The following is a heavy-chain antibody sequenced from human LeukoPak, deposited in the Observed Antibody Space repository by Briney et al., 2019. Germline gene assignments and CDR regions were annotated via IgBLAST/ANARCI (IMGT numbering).Heavy chain of an antibody. D-gene: IGHD2/OR15-2a*01. CDR1: GFTFSSYA. CDR3: ARAGNTRFDY. CDR2: ISGSDGST. V-gene: IGHV3-23*01. Sequence: GGSQRLSCAASGFTFSSYAMSWVRQAPGKGLEWVSGISGSDGSTYYADSVKGRFTISRDNSKNTLYLQMNSLRAEDTAVYYCARAGNTRFDYWGQGTLVTVSS. J-gene: IGHJ4*02.